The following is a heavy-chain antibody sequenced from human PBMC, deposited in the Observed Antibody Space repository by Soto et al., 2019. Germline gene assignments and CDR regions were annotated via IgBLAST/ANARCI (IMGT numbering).Heavy chain of an antibody. V-gene: IGHV1-18*01. CDR3: ARGMYMAWCDP. CDR2: ISAYNGNS. CDR1: GYNFIGYG. D-gene: IGHD1-1*01. J-gene: IGHJ5*02. Sequence: VQSGAEVKKPGASVKVSCKASGYNFIGYGITWVRQAPGQGLEWMGWISAYNGNSNYAQSLQDRVTMTTDSATAIAYLELRSLRPDDTAVYFCARGMYMAWCDPWGQGTPVTVSS.